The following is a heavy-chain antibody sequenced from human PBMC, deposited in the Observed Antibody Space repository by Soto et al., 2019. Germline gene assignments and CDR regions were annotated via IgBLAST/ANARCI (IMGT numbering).Heavy chain of an antibody. Sequence: QVHLVQSGAEVKKPGASAKLSCKASGYTFTSNYLYWVRQAPGQGLEWMGMINPSHSTTTYARNFQGRVTMTRDTSTSTIYMEVTRLRSEDTAVYYCVRGSSNWLWYFDLWGRGTLVTVSS. CDR3: VRGSSNWLWYFDL. CDR2: INPSHSTT. J-gene: IGHJ2*01. D-gene: IGHD6-13*01. V-gene: IGHV1-46*03. CDR1: GYTFTSNY.